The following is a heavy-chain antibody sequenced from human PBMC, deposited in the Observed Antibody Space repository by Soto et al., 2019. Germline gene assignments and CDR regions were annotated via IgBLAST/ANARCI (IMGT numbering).Heavy chain of an antibody. Sequence: SETLSLTCTVSGGSISSSNYHWGWIRQPQAKGLEWIGSMYYSGSAYYNPSLKSRVTISVDTSKNQFSLQLTSVTAADTAVYYCARRGEYYYGAGSYYTGAFDIWGQGTMVTVAS. CDR1: GGSISSSNYH. J-gene: IGHJ3*02. CDR2: MYYSGSA. V-gene: IGHV4-39*01. D-gene: IGHD3-10*01. CDR3: ARRGEYYYGAGSYYTGAFDI.